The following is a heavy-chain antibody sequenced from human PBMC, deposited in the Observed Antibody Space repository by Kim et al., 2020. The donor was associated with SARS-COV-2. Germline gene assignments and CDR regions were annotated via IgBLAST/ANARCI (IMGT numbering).Heavy chain of an antibody. D-gene: IGHD4-17*01. CDR1: GFTFSSYA. Sequence: GGSLRLSCAASGFTFSSYAMHWVRQAPGKGLEWVAVISYDGSNKYYADSVKGRFTISRDNSKNTLYLQMNSLRAEDTAVYYCARGTVLFDYWGQGTLVTVSS. J-gene: IGHJ4*02. CDR3: ARGTVLFDY. V-gene: IGHV3-30*04. CDR2: ISYDGSNK.